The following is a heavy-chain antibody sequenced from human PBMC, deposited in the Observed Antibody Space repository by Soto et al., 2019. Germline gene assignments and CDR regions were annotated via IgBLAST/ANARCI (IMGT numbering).Heavy chain of an antibody. CDR3: AKDTYYHDSSGYYVFEY. V-gene: IGHV3-30*18. D-gene: IGHD3-22*01. Sequence: QVQLVESGGGVVQPGRSLRLSCAASGFTFSSYGMHWVRQAPGKGLEWVAVISYDGSNKYYADSVKGRFTISRDNYKNTVYLQMNRLRAEDTAVYYCAKDTYYHDSSGYYVFEYWGQGTLVTVSS. CDR1: GFTFSSYG. CDR2: ISYDGSNK. J-gene: IGHJ4*02.